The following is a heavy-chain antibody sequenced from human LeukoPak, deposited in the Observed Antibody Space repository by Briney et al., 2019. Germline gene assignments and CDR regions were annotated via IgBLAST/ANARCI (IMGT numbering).Heavy chain of an antibody. Sequence: PGGSLTLSCAGSGFTFSSYAMSWVRQAPGQGLEWVSVISDSGDYTSYADSVRGRLTISSDNSRNTLYLQMIRLRPDVTAVYYCAKDTSIGKYCTNGVCSTFDYWGQGTLVTVSS. V-gene: IGHV3-23*01. D-gene: IGHD2-8*01. CDR3: AKDTSIGKYCTNGVCSTFDY. CDR1: GFTFSSYA. J-gene: IGHJ4*02. CDR2: ISDSGDYT.